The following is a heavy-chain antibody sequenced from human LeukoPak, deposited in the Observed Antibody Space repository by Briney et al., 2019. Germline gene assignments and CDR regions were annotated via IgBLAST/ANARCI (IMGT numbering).Heavy chain of an antibody. CDR2: MYYRGTT. J-gene: IGHJ4*02. Sequence: SETLSLTCTVSGGSISSSYWSWIRQPPGKGLEWIGYMYYRGTTNYNPSLKSRVTMSVDTSKNQFSLKLSSVTAADTAMYYCARGDSSGWYCFDYWGQGTLVTVSS. CDR1: GGSISSSY. CDR3: ARGDSSGWYCFDY. V-gene: IGHV4-59*08. D-gene: IGHD6-19*01.